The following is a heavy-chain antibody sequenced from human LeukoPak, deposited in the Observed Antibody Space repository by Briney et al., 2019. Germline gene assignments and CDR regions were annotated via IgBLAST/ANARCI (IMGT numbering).Heavy chain of an antibody. CDR3: ARAVKTRSGSYPDY. CDR2: INPNSVGT. Sequence: ASVKVSCKASGYTFTGYYMHWVRQAPGQGLEWMVWINPNSVGTNYAQQFQGRVTMTRATSISKAFMELSRLRSHDTAVYYCARAVKTRSGSYPDYWGQGTLVTVSS. D-gene: IGHD3-10*01. V-gene: IGHV1-2*02. J-gene: IGHJ4*02. CDR1: GYTFTGYY.